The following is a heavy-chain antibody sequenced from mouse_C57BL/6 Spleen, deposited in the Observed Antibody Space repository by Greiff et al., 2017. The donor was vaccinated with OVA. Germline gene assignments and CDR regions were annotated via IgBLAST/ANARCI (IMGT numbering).Heavy chain of an antibody. V-gene: IGHV5-9*01. Sequence: EVQLVESGGGLVKPGGSLKLSCAASGFTFSSYTMSWVRQTPEKRLEWVATISGGGGNTYYPDSVKGRFTISRDNAKNTLYLQMSSLRSEDTALYYCARGPIVTTKYYFDYWGQGTTLTVSS. J-gene: IGHJ2*01. CDR3: ARGPIVTTKYYFDY. CDR1: GFTFSSYT. D-gene: IGHD2-5*01. CDR2: ISGGGGNT.